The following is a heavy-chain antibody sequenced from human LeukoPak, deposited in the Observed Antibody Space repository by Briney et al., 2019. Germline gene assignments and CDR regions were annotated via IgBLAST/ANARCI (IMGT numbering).Heavy chain of an antibody. J-gene: IGHJ4*02. CDR1: GYTFTCYD. D-gene: IGHD3/OR15-3a*01. CDR3: AREGFSFGPCGF. Sequence: ASVKVSCKASGYTFTCYDMHCVRQAPGQRLEWMGWINPDSGDTNYAQNFQGRVTMTRDTSISTAYMELRSLRSDDTAVYYGAREGFSFGPCGFWGQGTLVTVSS. V-gene: IGHV1-2*02. CDR2: INPDSGDT.